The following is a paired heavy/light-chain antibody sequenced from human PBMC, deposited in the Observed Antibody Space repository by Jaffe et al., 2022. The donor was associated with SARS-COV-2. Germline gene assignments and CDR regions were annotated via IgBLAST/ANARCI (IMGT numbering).Light chain of an antibody. Sequence: EIVMTQSPATLSVSPGERATLSCRASQSVSSNLAWYQQKPGQAPRLLIYGASTRATGIPARFSGSGSGTEFTLTISSLQSEDFAVYYCQQYRNWPRTFGQGTKVEIK. CDR1: QSVSSN. CDR3: QQYRNWPRT. J-gene: IGKJ1*01. CDR2: GAS. V-gene: IGKV3-15*01.
Heavy chain of an antibody. J-gene: IGHJ5*02. CDR1: GYTFTSYY. D-gene: IGHD6-25*01. Sequence: QVQLVQSGAEVKKPGASVKVSCKASGYTFTSYYMHWVRQAPGQGLEWMGIINPSGGSTSYAQKFQGRVTMTRDTSTSTVYMELSSLRSEDTAVYYCAGARDAASPKPGWFDPWGQGTLVTVSS. CDR2: INPSGGST. V-gene: IGHV1-46*01. CDR3: AGARDAASPKPGWFDP.